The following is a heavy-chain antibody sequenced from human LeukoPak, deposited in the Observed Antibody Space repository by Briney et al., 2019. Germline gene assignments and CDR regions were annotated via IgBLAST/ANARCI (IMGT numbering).Heavy chain of an antibody. CDR3: ARRIAAADPRYHFDY. J-gene: IGHJ4*02. D-gene: IGHD6-13*01. CDR2: ISSASSDI. V-gene: IGHV3-21*01. CDR1: GFTFSSYS. Sequence: PGGSLRLSCAASGFTFSSYSMNWVRQAPGKGLEWVSSISSASSDIYYADSVKGRFTISRDNAKNSLYLQMNSLRAEDTAVCHCARRIAAADPRYHFDYWGQGTLVTVSS.